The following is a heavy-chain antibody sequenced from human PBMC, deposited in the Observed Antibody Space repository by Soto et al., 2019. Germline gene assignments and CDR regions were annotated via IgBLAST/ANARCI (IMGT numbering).Heavy chain of an antibody. CDR2: IWYDGSNK. Sequence: SLRLSCAASGFTFSSFGMDWVRRVPGKGLEWVALIWYDGSNKEYADSVKGRFTISRDNSKNTLFLQMNSLRAEDTAVYFCARYLGNGGGNRCSGHMDVWRIGTTVTVSS. CDR3: ARYLGNGGGNRCSGHMDV. J-gene: IGHJ6*03. V-gene: IGHV3-33*01. D-gene: IGHD2-15*01. CDR1: GFTFSSFG.